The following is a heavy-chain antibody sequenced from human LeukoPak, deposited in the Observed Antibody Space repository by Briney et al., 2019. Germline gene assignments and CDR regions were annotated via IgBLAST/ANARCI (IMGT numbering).Heavy chain of an antibody. J-gene: IGHJ4*02. D-gene: IGHD2-21*02. V-gene: IGHV3-30*02. CDR3: ARAFGDTLHYFDY. Sequence: GGSLRLSCVASGFTFSTSGMHWVRQSPGKGLDWVAFRRNDGNKYNYAESAKGRFTISRDNSKNTLYLQMDSLSAEDTAVYYCARAFGDTLHYFDYWGQGTLVTVSS. CDR1: GFTFSTSG. CDR2: RRNDGNKY.